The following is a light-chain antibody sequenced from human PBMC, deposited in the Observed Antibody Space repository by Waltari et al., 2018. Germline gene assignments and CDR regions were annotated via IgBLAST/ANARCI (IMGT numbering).Light chain of an antibody. CDR2: SNN. J-gene: IGLJ3*02. V-gene: IGLV1-44*01. CDR3: AAWDDSLNGWV. CDR1: SSNIGSNT. Sequence: QSVLTQPPSASGTPGQRVTISCSGSSSNIGSNTVNWYQQLPGTAPKLLIYSNNQRPSGVPVRFSGSNSGTSASLAISGLQSEDEADYYCAAWDDSLNGWVFGGGTKLTVL.